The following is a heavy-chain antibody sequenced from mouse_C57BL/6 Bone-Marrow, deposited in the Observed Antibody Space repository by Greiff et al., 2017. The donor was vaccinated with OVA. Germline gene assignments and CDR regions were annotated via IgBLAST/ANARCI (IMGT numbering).Heavy chain of an antibody. J-gene: IGHJ1*03. CDR3: ARQLRLPLLNFDV. Sequence: EVKLVESGGGLVQPGGSLKLSCAASGFTFSDYYMYWVRQTPEKRLEWVAYISNGGGSTYYPDTVKGRFTISRDNAKNTLFLQMSRLKSEDTAMYYCARQLRLPLLNFDVWGTETTVTVSS. CDR1: GFTFSDYY. CDR2: ISNGGGST. D-gene: IGHD3-2*02. V-gene: IGHV5-12*01.